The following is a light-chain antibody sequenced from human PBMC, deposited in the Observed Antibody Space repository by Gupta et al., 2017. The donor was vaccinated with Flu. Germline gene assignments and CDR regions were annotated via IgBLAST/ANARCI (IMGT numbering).Light chain of an antibody. V-gene: IGKV4-1*01. J-gene: IGKJ2*03. CDR1: QSVLYSSNNRNY. CDR2: WAS. CDR3: QQYYSTPYS. Sequence: DSVMTQSPDSLAVSLGERATINCKSSQSVLYSSNNRNYLAWYQQKPGQPPKLLIYWASTRESGVPDRFSGSGSGTDFTLTISSLKAEDVAVYYCQQYYSTPYSFGQGTKLEIK.